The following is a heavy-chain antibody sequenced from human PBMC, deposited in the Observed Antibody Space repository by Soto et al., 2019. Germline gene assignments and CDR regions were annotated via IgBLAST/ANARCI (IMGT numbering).Heavy chain of an antibody. CDR2: IYYSGST. CDR1: GGSISSYY. Sequence: PSETLSLTCTVSGGSISSYYWSWIRQPPGKGLEWIGYIYYSGSTNYNPSLKSRVTISVDTSKNQFSLKLSSVTAADTAVYYCARAGSPYYDILTGPYYYYYGMDVWRQGTTVTVSS. J-gene: IGHJ6*02. D-gene: IGHD3-9*01. CDR3: ARAGSPYYDILTGPYYYYYGMDV. V-gene: IGHV4-59*01.